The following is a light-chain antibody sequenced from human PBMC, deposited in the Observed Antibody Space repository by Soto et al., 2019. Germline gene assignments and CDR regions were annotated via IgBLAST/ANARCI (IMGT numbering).Light chain of an antibody. J-gene: IGKJ1*01. Sequence: DVGWTKPPLSLPVTLGQPPSISSRLIQAPLYSVENTNFNWFQQRPGQPPRGLIYNVSNRDSGVPDRFSGSGSGTDFTLKISRVEAEDVGIYYCMQNTHWPRTFGQGTKVEIK. V-gene: IGKV2-30*01. CDR2: NVS. CDR1: QAPLYSVENTN. CDR3: MQNTHWPRT.